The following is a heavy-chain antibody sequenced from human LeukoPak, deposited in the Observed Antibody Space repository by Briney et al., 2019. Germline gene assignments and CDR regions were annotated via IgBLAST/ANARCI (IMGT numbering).Heavy chain of an antibody. Sequence: SETLSLTCTVSGGSVSSGSYYWSWIRQPPGKGLEWIGYIYYSGNTNYNPSLKSRLPISEDTSKNQFSLKLSSVTAADTAVYYCARLRGIAPPFAPWGQGTLVTVSS. CDR2: IYYSGNT. V-gene: IGHV4-61*01. CDR3: ARLRGIAPPFAP. D-gene: IGHD6-13*01. J-gene: IGHJ5*02. CDR1: GGSVSSGSYY.